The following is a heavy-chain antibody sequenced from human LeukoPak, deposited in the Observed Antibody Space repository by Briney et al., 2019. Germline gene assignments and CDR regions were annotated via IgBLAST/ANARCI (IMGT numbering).Heavy chain of an antibody. CDR2: IYSGGNT. Sequence: GGSLRLSCAASGFTFSDNYVSWVRQAPGKGLEWVSIIYSGGNTYYSDSVKGRFTVSRDNSENTLYLQMNSLRAENTAVYYCARVIVGTTTRLDYFDYWGQGTLVTVSS. V-gene: IGHV3-66*01. CDR3: ARVIVGTTTRLDYFDY. D-gene: IGHD1-26*01. CDR1: GFTFSDNY. J-gene: IGHJ4*02.